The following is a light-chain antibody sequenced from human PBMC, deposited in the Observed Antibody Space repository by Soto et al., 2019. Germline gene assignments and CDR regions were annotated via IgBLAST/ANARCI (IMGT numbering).Light chain of an antibody. CDR1: SSDVGAYNY. J-gene: IGLJ1*01. Sequence: LTQPASVSGSPGQSITISCTGSSSDVGAYNYVSWYQHHPDKAPKLVIYDVTNRPSGVSNRFSGSKSGNTASLTISGLQAEDGADYYCNSYTSSTTPYVFGTGTKVTVL. V-gene: IGLV2-14*03. CDR2: DVT. CDR3: NSYTSSTTPYV.